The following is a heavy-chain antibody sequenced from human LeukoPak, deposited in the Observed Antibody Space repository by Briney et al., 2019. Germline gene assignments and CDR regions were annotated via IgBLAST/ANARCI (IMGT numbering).Heavy chain of an antibody. J-gene: IGHJ6*02. CDR1: GYTFTVYD. CDR2: INPNSGGT. V-gene: IGHV1-2*02. CDR3: ARVRSPYGMDV. Sequence: ASVKLSCTASGYTFTVYDMHWVRQAPGQGHEWMGWINPNSGGTNYAQKFQGRVTMTRDTSISTAYMELSRLTSDDTAVYYCARVRSPYGMDVWGQGTTVTVSS. D-gene: IGHD3-16*01.